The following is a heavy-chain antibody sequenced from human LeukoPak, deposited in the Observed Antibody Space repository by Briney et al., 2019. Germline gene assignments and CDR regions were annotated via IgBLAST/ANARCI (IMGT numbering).Heavy chain of an antibody. CDR1: GFTFSSYE. Sequence: GGSLRLSCAASGFTFSSYEMNWVRQAPGKGLEWVSYISSSGSTIYYADSVKGRFTISRDNAKNSLYLQTNSLRAEDTAVYYCARSWGFFDYWGQGTLVTVSS. CDR3: ARSWGFFDY. CDR2: ISSSGSTI. V-gene: IGHV3-48*03. J-gene: IGHJ4*02. D-gene: IGHD7-27*01.